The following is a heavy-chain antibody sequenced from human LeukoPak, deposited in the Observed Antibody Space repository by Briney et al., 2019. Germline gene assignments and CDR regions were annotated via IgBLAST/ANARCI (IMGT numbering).Heavy chain of an antibody. Sequence: GGSLRLSGAAAAFSFSSFWMDWVRQAPGKGLVWVSRINSDGSRINYADSVKGRFTIYRDNAKNTLYLQMLSLRAEDTAVYYCARALGSNSDYWGQGTLVTVSS. D-gene: IGHD1-26*01. CDR1: AFSFSSFW. CDR3: ARALGSNSDY. V-gene: IGHV3-74*01. CDR2: INSDGSRI. J-gene: IGHJ4*02.